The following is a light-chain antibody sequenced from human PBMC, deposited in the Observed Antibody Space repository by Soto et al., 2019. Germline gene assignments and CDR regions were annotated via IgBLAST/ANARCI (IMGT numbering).Light chain of an antibody. V-gene: IGKV1-5*03. CDR2: KAS. J-gene: IGKJ1*01. Sequence: DIQMTQSPSTLSASVGDRVTITCRASQSISSWLAWYQQKPGKATKLLIYKASSLQSGAPSRFSGSGSGTEFTLTVSSLQPDEFAAYYCQQYDSYWTVGQGTKVEIK. CDR3: QQYDSYWT. CDR1: QSISSW.